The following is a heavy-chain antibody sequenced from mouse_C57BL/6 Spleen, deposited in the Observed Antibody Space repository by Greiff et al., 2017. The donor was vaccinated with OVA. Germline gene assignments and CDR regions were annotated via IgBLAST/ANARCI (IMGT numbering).Heavy chain of an antibody. CDR3: ARDTTVVDV. CDR2: IYPGDGDT. Sequence: VQLQQSGPELVKPGASVKISCKASGYAFSSSWMNWVKQRPGKGLEWIGRIYPGDGDTNYNGKFKGKATLTVDTSSSTAYMQLSSLTSEDSAVYYCARDTTVVDVWDTGTTVTVSS. D-gene: IGHD1-1*01. CDR1: GYAFSSSW. J-gene: IGHJ1*03. V-gene: IGHV1-82*01.